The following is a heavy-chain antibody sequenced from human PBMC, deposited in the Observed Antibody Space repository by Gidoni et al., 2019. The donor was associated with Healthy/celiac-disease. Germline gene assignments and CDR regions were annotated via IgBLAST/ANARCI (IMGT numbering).Heavy chain of an antibody. Sequence: QLQLHESGPGLVKPSETLSLTCTVYGGSISSSSYYWGWIRQPLGKGLEWIGNIYYSGSTYYNPSLKSRVTISVDTSKNQFSLKLSSVTAADTAVYYCASCSSGWYYFEYWGQGTLVTVSS. V-gene: IGHV4-39*01. CDR3: ASCSSGWYYFEY. CDR2: IYYSGST. D-gene: IGHD6-19*01. J-gene: IGHJ4*02. CDR1: GGSISSSSYY.